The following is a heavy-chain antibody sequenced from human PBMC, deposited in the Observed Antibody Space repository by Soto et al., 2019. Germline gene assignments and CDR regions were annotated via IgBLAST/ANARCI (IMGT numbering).Heavy chain of an antibody. J-gene: IGHJ4*02. V-gene: IGHV3-30*18. CDR3: AKHLRYGYNWGFDY. D-gene: IGHD5-12*01. CDR1: GFTFSSYG. Sequence: QVQLVESGGGVVQPGRSLRLSCAASGFTFSSYGMHWVRQAPGKGLEWVAVISYDGSNKYYADSVKGRFTISRDNSKNTLYLQMNSLRAEDTAVYYCAKHLRYGYNWGFDYWGQGTLVTVSS. CDR2: ISYDGSNK.